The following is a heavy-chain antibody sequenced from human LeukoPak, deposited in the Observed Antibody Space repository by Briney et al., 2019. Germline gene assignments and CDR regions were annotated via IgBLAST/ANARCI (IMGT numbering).Heavy chain of an antibody. CDR3: ARWYSSGWAFDY. J-gene: IGHJ4*02. CDR1: GGTTSSYY. Sequence: SETLSLTCTVSGGTTSSYYWNWIRQPPRKGLEWIGYVHYSGSTKYNPSLKSRVTTSVDTSKNQFSLKLSSVTAADTAVYYCARWYSSGWAFDYWGQGTLVTVSS. CDR2: VHYSGST. D-gene: IGHD6-19*01. V-gene: IGHV4-59*08.